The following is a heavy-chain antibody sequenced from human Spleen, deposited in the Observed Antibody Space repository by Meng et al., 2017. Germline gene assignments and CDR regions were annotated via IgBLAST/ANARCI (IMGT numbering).Heavy chain of an antibody. Sequence: ASVKVSCKASGYTFSNYGVTWVRQAPGQGLEWMGWISGYNLRTNYARKFQGRVTMTIDTSTRTSYMELSSLRSEDTAVYYCARRGFRNNGYYYNSIDSWGQGTLVTVSS. D-gene: IGHD3-22*01. CDR1: GYTFSNYG. CDR3: ARRGFRNNGYYYNSIDS. CDR2: ISGYNLRT. V-gene: IGHV1-18*01. J-gene: IGHJ4*02.